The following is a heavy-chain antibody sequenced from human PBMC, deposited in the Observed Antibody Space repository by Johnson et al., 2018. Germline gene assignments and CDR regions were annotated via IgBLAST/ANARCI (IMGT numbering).Heavy chain of an antibody. CDR3: TKTGGGDCYYFQH. D-gene: IGHD2-21*02. J-gene: IGHJ1*01. V-gene: IGHV3-49*03. Sequence: VQLVESGGGLVQPGRSLRLSCTASGFTFGDYAMSWFRQAPGKGLEWVGFIRSKAYGGTTEYAASVKGRFTISRDDSKSIAYLQMNSLKTEDTAVYYCTKTGGGDCYYFQHWGQGTLVTVSS. CDR1: GFTFGDYA. CDR2: IRSKAYGGTT.